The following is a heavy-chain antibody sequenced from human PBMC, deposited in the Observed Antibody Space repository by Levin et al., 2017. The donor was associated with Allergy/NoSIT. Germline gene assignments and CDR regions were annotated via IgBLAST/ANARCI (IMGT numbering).Heavy chain of an antibody. CDR1: GFIFSRYA. D-gene: IGHD6-13*01. CDR2: ITSTGSTI. Sequence: LSLTCVASGFIFSRYAMNWVRQAPGKGLEWVSYITSTGSTIYYADSVKGRFTISRDNAKNSLYLQMNSLRAEDTAVYYCARLTSSWFDYWGQGTLVTVSS. J-gene: IGHJ4*02. CDR3: ARLTSSWFDY. V-gene: IGHV3-48*03.